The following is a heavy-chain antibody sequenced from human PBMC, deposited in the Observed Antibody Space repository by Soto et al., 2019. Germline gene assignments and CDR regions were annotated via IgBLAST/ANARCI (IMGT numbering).Heavy chain of an antibody. D-gene: IGHD1-7*01. V-gene: IGHV4-31*03. CDR3: ARGSLELPGYYYMDV. CDR1: GGSISSGGYY. Sequence: SETLSLTCTFSGGSISSGGYYWSWIRQHPGKGLEWIGYIYYSGSTYYNPSLKSRVTISVDTSKNQFSLKLSSVTAADTAVYYCARGSLELPGYYYMDVWGKGTTVTVSS. J-gene: IGHJ6*03. CDR2: IYYSGST.